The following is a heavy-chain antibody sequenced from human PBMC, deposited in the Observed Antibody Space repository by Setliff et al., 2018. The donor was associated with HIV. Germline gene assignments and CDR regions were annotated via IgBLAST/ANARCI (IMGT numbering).Heavy chain of an antibody. V-gene: IGHV4-59*11. J-gene: IGHJ4*02. D-gene: IGHD5-18*01. CDR2: IYYSGIT. Sequence: SETLSLTCTVSGGSISSHYWSWIRQSPGKGLEWIGNIYYSGITNYNASLKSRVTISVDTSQNQFSLKLSSVTAADTAVYYCARVSPKGGYPLDYWGQGTLVTVSS. CDR1: GGSISSHY. CDR3: ARVSPKGGYPLDY.